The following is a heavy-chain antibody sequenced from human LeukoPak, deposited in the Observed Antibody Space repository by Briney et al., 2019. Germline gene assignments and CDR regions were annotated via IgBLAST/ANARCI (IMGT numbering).Heavy chain of an antibody. CDR3: ARHSPTYYYDSSGYYPDY. CDR2: IYYSGST. V-gene: IGHV4-39*01. CDR1: GGSISSSSYY. D-gene: IGHD3-22*01. J-gene: IGHJ4*02. Sequence: SSETLSLTCTVSGGSISSSSYYWGWIRQPPGKGLEWIGSIYYSGSTYYNPSLKCRVTISVDTSKNQFSLKLSSVTAADTAVYYCARHSPTYYYDSSGYYPDYWGQGTLVTVSS.